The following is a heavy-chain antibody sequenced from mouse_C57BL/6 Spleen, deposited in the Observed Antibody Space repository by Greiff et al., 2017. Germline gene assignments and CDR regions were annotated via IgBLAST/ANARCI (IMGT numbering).Heavy chain of an antibody. Sequence: VQLVESGPELVKPGASVKLSCKASGYTFTSYDINWVKQRPGQGLEWIGWIYPRDGSTKYNEKFKGKATLTVDTSSSTAYMELHSLTSEDSAVYFCAREYYGSLWYFDVWGTGTTVTVSS. D-gene: IGHD1-1*01. J-gene: IGHJ1*03. CDR1: GYTFTSYD. CDR2: IYPRDGST. CDR3: AREYYGSLWYFDV. V-gene: IGHV1-85*01.